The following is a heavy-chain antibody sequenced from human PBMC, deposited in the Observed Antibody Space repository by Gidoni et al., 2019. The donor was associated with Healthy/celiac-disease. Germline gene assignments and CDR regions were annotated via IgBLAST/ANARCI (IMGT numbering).Heavy chain of an antibody. J-gene: IGHJ4*02. CDR2: IYYSGST. CDR1: GGSISRYY. CDR3: ARAPYGSGSYGPAGFDY. V-gene: IGHV4-59*08. D-gene: IGHD3-10*01. Sequence: QVQLQESGPGLVKPSETLSLTCTVSGGSISRYYWSWIRQPPGKGLEWIGYIYYSGSTNYNPSLKSRVTISVDSSKNQFSLKLSSVTAADTAVYYCARAPYGSGSYGPAGFDYWGQGTLVTVSS.